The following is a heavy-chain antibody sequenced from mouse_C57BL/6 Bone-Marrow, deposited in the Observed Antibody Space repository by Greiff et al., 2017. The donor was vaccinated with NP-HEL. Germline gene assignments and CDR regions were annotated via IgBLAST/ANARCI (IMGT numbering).Heavy chain of an antibody. CDR1: GYTFTDYE. V-gene: IGHV1-15*01. CDR2: IDPETGGT. CDR3: GDVVDY. J-gene: IGHJ2*01. D-gene: IGHD3-3*01. Sequence: QVKLQQSGAELVRPGASVTLSCKASGYTFTDYEMHWVKQTPVHGLEWIGAIDPETGGTAYNQKFKGKAILTADKSSSTAYMELRSLTSEDSAVYYCGDVVDYWGQGTTLTVSS.